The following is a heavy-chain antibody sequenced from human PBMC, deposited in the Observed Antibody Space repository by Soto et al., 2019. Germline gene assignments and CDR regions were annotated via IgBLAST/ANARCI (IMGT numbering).Heavy chain of an antibody. J-gene: IGHJ6*03. V-gene: IGHV3-72*01. Sequence: EVQLVESGGGLVQPGGSLRLSCAASGFTFSDHYMDWVRQAPGQGLEWVGRTRNKANSYTTEYAASVKGRFTISRDDSKNSLYLQMNSLKTEDTAVYYCAISREYYDFWRGYHRNSMDVWGKGTTVTVSS. CDR2: TRNKANSYTT. CDR1: GFTFSDHY. CDR3: AISREYYDFWRGYHRNSMDV. D-gene: IGHD3-3*01.